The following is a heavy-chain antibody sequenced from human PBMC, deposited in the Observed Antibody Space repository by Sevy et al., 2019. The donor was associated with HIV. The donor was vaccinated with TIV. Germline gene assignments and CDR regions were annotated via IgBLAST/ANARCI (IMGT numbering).Heavy chain of an antibody. Sequence: ASVKVSCKVSGYTLTELSMHWVRQAPGKGLEWMGGFDPEDGETIYAQKFQGRVTMTEDTSTDTAYMELSSLRSEDTAVYDCATPSPNYYGSGSYYSHWGQGTLVTVSS. J-gene: IGHJ4*02. CDR1: GYTLTELS. CDR2: FDPEDGET. D-gene: IGHD3-10*01. CDR3: ATPSPNYYGSGSYYSH. V-gene: IGHV1-24*01.